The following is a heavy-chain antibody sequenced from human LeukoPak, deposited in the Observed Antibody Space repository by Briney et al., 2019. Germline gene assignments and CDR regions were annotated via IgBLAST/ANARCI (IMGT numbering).Heavy chain of an antibody. CDR3: AKGYGDYGDFDY. CDR1: EFTFSSYA. CDR2: ISGNGGSR. Sequence: GGSLRLSCAASEFTFSSYAMSWVRQAPGKGLEWVSAISGNGGSRYYADSVKGRDTISRDNSKNTLYLQMNSLRAEDTAVYYCAKGYGDYGDFDYWGQGTLVTVSS. D-gene: IGHD4-17*01. V-gene: IGHV3-23*01. J-gene: IGHJ4*02.